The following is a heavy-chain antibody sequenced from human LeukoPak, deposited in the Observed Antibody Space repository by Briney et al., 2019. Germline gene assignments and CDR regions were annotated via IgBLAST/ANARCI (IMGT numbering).Heavy chain of an antibody. D-gene: IGHD3-10*01. Sequence: GGSLRLSCAASGFTFSSYAMHWVRQAPGKGLEWVAVISYDGSNKYYADSVKGRFTISRDNSKNTLYLQMNSLRAEDTAVYYCAKDRKYYGSGSSADYWGQGTLVTVSS. CDR1: GFTFSSYA. CDR3: AKDRKYYGSGSSADY. J-gene: IGHJ4*02. CDR2: ISYDGSNK. V-gene: IGHV3-30-3*02.